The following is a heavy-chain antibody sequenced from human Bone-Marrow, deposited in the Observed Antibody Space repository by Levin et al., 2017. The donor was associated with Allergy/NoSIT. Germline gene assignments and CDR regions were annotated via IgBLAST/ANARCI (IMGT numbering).Heavy chain of an antibody. CDR3: AGKDYVFDY. D-gene: IGHD4-17*01. CDR1: GGSFSGYY. J-gene: IGHJ4*02. CDR2: INHSGST. Sequence: SETLSLTCAVYGGSFSGYYWSWIRQPPGKGLEWIGEINHSGSTNYNPSLKSRVTISVDTSKNQFSLKLSSVTAADTAVYYCAGKDYVFDYWGQGTLVTVSS. V-gene: IGHV4-34*01.